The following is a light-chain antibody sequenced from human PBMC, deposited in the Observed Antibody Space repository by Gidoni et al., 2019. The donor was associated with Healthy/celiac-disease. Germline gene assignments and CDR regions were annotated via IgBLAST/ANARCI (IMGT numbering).Light chain of an antibody. Sequence: ELVMTHSPATLPGSPGDRATLSFMARQSVSSNLACYQQKPGQAPRLLIYGASTRSTGIPDRFSGSGSGTEFTLTISSVQSEDFAVYYCKQYNKWPPWTFGQGTKVEIK. CDR2: GAS. CDR1: QSVSSN. CDR3: KQYNKWPPWT. V-gene: IGKV3-15*01. J-gene: IGKJ1*01.